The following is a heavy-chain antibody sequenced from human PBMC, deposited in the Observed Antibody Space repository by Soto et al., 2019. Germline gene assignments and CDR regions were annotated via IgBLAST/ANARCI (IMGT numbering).Heavy chain of an antibody. V-gene: IGHV1-8*01. CDR3: TRAPRGIIVAPDY. Sequence: ASVKVSCKASGYTFTSYDINWVRQATGQGLEWMGWMNPNSGNTGYAQKFQGRVTVSTDTSISTTYMELSSLTSEDTAVYYCTRAPRGIIVAPDYWGQGTLVTVSS. D-gene: IGHD6-19*01. CDR1: GYTFTSYD. CDR2: MNPNSGNT. J-gene: IGHJ4*02.